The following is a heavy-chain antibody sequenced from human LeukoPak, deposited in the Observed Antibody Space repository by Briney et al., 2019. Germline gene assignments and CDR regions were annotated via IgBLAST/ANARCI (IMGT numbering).Heavy chain of an antibody. V-gene: IGHV1-69-2*01. CDR3: AIRHMIVVARGAFDI. CDR1: GYTFTDYY. Sequence: ASVKVSCKVSGYTFTDYYMHWVQQAPGKGLEWMGLVDPEDGETIYAEKLQGRVTITADTSTDTAYMELSSLRSEDTAVYYCAIRHMIVVARGAFDIWGQGTMVTVSS. D-gene: IGHD3-22*01. J-gene: IGHJ3*02. CDR2: VDPEDGET.